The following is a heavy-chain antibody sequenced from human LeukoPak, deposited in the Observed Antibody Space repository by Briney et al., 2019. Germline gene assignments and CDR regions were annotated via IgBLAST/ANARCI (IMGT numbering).Heavy chain of an antibody. Sequence: GASVKVSCKASGYTFTGYYMHWVRQAPGQGLEWMGWINPNSGGTNYAQKFQGRVTMTRDTSISTAYMELSRLRSDDTAAYYCAREGPRRYYDSSAVSENWFDPWGQGTLVTVSS. J-gene: IGHJ5*02. CDR2: INPNSGGT. V-gene: IGHV1-2*02. D-gene: IGHD3-22*01. CDR3: AREGPRRYYDSSAVSENWFDP. CDR1: GYTFTGYY.